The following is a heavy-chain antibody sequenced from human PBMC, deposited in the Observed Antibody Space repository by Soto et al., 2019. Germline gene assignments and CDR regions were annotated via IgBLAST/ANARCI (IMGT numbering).Heavy chain of an antibody. CDR3: ASKFGELLADAFDI. CDR1: NASISSRKW. J-gene: IGHJ3*02. Sequence: QVQLQESGPGLVKPSGTLSLTCTVSNASISSRKWWTWVRQTPGKGLEWSGEIYHSGSINHNPSLRSRVTMSLDKSKNQFSLKMTSVTAADTAVYYCASKFGELLADAFDIWGQGTVVTVSS. V-gene: IGHV4-4*02. D-gene: IGHD3-10*01. CDR2: IYHSGSI.